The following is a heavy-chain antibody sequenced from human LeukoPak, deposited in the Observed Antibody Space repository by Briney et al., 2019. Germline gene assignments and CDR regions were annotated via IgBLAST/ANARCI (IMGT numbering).Heavy chain of an antibody. CDR1: GFTFSDYS. J-gene: IGHJ4*02. D-gene: IGHD1-1*01. CDR2: ISSSSDYI. V-gene: IGHV3-21*01. CDR3: ARVAKERVGGVYYFDY. Sequence: GGSLRLSCPASGFTFSDYSMSWVRQAPGKGLEWVSSISSSSDYIYYADSVKGRFTISRENAKNSLYLQMNSLRAGDTAVYYCARVAKERVGGVYYFDYWGQGTLVTVSS.